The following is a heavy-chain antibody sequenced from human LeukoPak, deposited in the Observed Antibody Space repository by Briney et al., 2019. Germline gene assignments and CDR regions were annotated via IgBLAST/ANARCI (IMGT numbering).Heavy chain of an antibody. CDR2: INHSGST. D-gene: IGHD3-16*01. J-gene: IGHJ5*02. V-gene: IGHV4-34*01. Sequence: ASETLSLTCAVYGGSFSGYYWSWSRQPPGKGLEWIGEINHSGSTNYNPSLKSRVTISVDTSKNQFSLKLSSVTAADTAVYYCARHYGPWGQGTLVTVSS. CDR3: ARHYGP. CDR1: GGSFSGYY.